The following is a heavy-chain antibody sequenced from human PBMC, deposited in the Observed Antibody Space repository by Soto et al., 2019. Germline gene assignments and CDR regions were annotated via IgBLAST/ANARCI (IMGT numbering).Heavy chain of an antibody. V-gene: IGHV1-58*01. Sequence: ASVKVSCKASGFTFTSSAVQSVRQARGQRLEWIGWIVVGSGNTNYAQKFQERDTITRDMSASTPYMELSSLRSENTAVYYCARGRWSKTTADYYRDYRGQTTLVTVSS. CDR2: IVVGSGNT. CDR1: GFTFTSSA. D-gene: IGHD1-26*01. CDR3: ARGRWSKTTADYYRDY. J-gene: IGHJ4*03.